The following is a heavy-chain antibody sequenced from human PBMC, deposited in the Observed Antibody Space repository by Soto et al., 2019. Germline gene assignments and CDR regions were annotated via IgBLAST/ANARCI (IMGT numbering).Heavy chain of an antibody. CDR2: IYTSGST. V-gene: IGHV4-4*07. CDR1: GGSISSYY. J-gene: IGHJ4*02. D-gene: IGHD6-13*01. Sequence: SETLSLTCTVSGGSISSYYWSWIRQPAGKGLEWIGRIYTSGSTNYNPSLKSRVTMSVDTSKNQFSLKLSSATAADTAVYYCARDLLYSSSWYGIPFDYWGQGTLVTVSS. CDR3: ARDLLYSSSWYGIPFDY.